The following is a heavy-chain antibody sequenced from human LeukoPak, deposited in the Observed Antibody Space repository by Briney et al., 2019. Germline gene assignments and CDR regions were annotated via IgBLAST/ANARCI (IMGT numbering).Heavy chain of an antibody. J-gene: IGHJ3*02. Sequence: ASVKVSCKASGYTFTSYDINWVRQATGQGLEWMGWMNPNSGNTGYAQKFQGRVTMTRNTSISTAYMELSSLRSEDTAVYYCARRHYYYDSSGYLHDAFDIWGQGTMVSVSS. CDR3: ARRHYYYDSSGYLHDAFDI. CDR1: GYTFTSYD. CDR2: MNPNSGNT. D-gene: IGHD3-22*01. V-gene: IGHV1-8*01.